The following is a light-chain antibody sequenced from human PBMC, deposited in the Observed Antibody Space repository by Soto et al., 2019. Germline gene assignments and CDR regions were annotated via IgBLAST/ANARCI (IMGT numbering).Light chain of an antibody. CDR3: QPYESTPPT. CDR1: QSVLYSSNNKNY. Sequence: DIVMTQSPDSLAVSLGERATINCKSSQSVLYSSNNKNYLAWYQQRPGQPPKLLIYWASTRESGVPDRFSGSGSGTDFALTITSLQAEDVAVYYCQPYESTPPTFGPGTKLEIK. V-gene: IGKV4-1*01. J-gene: IGKJ2*01. CDR2: WAS.